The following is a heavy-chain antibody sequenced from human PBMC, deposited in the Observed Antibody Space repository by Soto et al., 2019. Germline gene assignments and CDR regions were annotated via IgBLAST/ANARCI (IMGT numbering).Heavy chain of an antibody. V-gene: IGHV1-2*02. CDR2: INPNRGGT. CDR1: GYTFTGYY. J-gene: IGHJ4*02. CDR3: ARSRDEDLDS. Sequence: QVQLVQSGAEVKKPGASVKVSCKASGYTFTGYYMHWVRQAPGQGLEWMGWINPNRGGTNYAQKFQGGVTITSDTAIITASMEMSRLRSDDTAVYYCARSRDEDLDSGGQGTLVTVSS.